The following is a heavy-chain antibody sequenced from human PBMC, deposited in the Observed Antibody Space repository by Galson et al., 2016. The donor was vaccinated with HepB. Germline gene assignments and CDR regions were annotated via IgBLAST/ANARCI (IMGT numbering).Heavy chain of an antibody. J-gene: IGHJ6*02. CDR1: GYTFTDYF. CDR3: AREKASEYNYYGMDV. CDR2: INPNSGGR. D-gene: IGHD6-6*01. Sequence: SVKVSCKASGYTFTDYFIHWVRQAPGQGLEWMGWINPNSGGRKYAQKFQDWVTMTRDTSISPAYMELSDLRSDDTAVYYCAREKASEYNYYGMDVWGQGTTVTVS. V-gene: IGHV1-2*04.